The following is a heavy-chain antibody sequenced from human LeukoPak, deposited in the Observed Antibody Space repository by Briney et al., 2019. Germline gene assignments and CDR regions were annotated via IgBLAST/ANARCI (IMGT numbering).Heavy chain of an antibody. Sequence: ASVKVSCKASGYTFTGYYMHWVRQAPGQGLEWMGWINPNSGGTNYAQKFQGRVTMTRDTSISTAYMELSRLGSDDTAVYYCARDLSGYENGLVYWGQGTLVTVSS. CDR3: ARDLSGYENGLVY. J-gene: IGHJ4*02. V-gene: IGHV1-2*02. D-gene: IGHD5-12*01. CDR1: GYTFTGYY. CDR2: INPNSGGT.